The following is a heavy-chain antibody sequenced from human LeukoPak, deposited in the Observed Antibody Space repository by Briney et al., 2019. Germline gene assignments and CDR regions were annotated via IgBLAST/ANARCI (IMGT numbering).Heavy chain of an antibody. Sequence: NHGESLKISCKGSGYSFTSYWIAWVRQTPGKGLEWMGIIHPGDSHTWYSPSFQGQVTISADKSISMAYLQWSSLKASDTAMYFCARQPGMTAKSWYFDLWGRGTLVTVSS. CDR1: GYSFTSYW. J-gene: IGHJ2*01. D-gene: IGHD2-2*01. CDR3: ARQPGMTAKSWYFDL. V-gene: IGHV5-51*01. CDR2: IHPGDSHT.